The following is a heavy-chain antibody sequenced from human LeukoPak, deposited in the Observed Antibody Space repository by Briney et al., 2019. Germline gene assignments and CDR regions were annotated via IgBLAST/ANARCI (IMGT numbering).Heavy chain of an antibody. J-gene: IGHJ4*02. CDR1: GYTFTGYY. D-gene: IGHD3-16*02. CDR2: INPNSGGT. CDR3: AKESGYVWGSYSCYFFDY. Sequence: ASVKVSCKVSGYTFTGYYMHWVRQAPGQGLEWMGWINPNSGGTNYAQKFQGRVTMTRDTSISTAYMELNRLRSDDTAAYYCAKESGYVWGSYSCYFFDYWGQGTLVSVSS. V-gene: IGHV1-2*02.